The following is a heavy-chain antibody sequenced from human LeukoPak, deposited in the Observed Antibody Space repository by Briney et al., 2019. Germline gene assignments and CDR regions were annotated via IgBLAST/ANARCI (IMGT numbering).Heavy chain of an antibody. Sequence: SETLSLTCTVSGGSISSYYWSWIRQPPGQGLEWIGCIHYSGSTNYNPSLKSRVTISVDTSKKQFSLKLSSVTAADTAVYYCARDCSGSYYNPFNWFDPWGQGTLVTVSS. V-gene: IGHV4-59*01. CDR2: IHYSGST. D-gene: IGHD3-10*02. CDR1: GGSISSYY. CDR3: ARDCSGSYYNPFNWFDP. J-gene: IGHJ5*02.